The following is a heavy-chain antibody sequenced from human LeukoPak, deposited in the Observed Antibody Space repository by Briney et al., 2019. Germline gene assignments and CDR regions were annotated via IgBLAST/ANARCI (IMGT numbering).Heavy chain of an antibody. J-gene: IGHJ3*02. Sequence: KPSETLSLTCAVYGGSFSGYYWSWIRQPPGKGLEWIGEINHSGSTNYNPSLKSRVTISVDTSKNQFSLKLSSVTAADTAVYYCARASIVLMVYAKRNAFDIWGQGTMVTVSS. V-gene: IGHV4-34*01. D-gene: IGHD2-8*01. CDR1: GGSFSGYY. CDR2: INHSGST. CDR3: ARASIVLMVYAKRNAFDI.